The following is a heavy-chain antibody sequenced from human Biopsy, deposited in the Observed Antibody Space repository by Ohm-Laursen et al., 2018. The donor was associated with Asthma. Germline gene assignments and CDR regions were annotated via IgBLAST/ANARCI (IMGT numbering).Heavy chain of an antibody. V-gene: IGHV4-31*11. D-gene: IGHD3-3*01. Sequence: TLSLTCGVSGYSISNGGYYWTWVRQRPGKGLEWIGNIYHRGNTKYNPSLKSRLSFSVDTSKNQFSLKLSSVTAADTVIYFCARDYYDFWNRSVYTYFGMDVWGRGTTVVVSS. CDR1: GYSISNGGYY. CDR2: IYHRGNT. CDR3: ARDYYDFWNRSVYTYFGMDV. J-gene: IGHJ6*02.